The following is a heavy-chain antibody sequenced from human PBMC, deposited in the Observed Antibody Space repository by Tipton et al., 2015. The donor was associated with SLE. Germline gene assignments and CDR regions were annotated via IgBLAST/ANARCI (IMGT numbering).Heavy chain of an antibody. V-gene: IGHV4-61*02. J-gene: IGHJ3*02. CDR2: IYTSGST. D-gene: IGHD6-13*01. Sequence: TLSLTCTVSGGSISSGSYYWSWIRQPAGKGLEWIGRIYTSGSTNYNPSLKSRVTISVDTSKNQFSLKLSSVTAADTAVYYCARAFLGAAAGAFDIWDQGTMVTVSS. CDR1: GGSISSGSYY. CDR3: ARAFLGAAAGAFDI.